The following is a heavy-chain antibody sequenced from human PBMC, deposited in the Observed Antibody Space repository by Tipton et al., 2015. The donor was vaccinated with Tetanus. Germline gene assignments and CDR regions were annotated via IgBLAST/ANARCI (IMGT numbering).Heavy chain of an antibody. Sequence: SLRLSCAASGFTFSGYEMNWVRQAPGKRLEWVAYIGGSGRTIFYADSVKGRFTISRDNAKNSLFLQMNSLRAEDTAVYYCARDKTRYDVLTGYYPFDFWGQGTLVTVSS. V-gene: IGHV3-48*03. D-gene: IGHD3-9*01. CDR3: ARDKTRYDVLTGYYPFDF. CDR1: GFTFSGYE. J-gene: IGHJ4*02. CDR2: IGGSGRTI.